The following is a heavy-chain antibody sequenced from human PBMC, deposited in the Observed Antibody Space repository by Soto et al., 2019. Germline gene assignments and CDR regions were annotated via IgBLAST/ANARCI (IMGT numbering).Heavy chain of an antibody. CDR3: SGESSMAGRGVFRYNNYGMDV. D-gene: IGHD6-6*01. CDR2: INHSGSP. V-gene: IGHV4-34*01. Sequence: SETLSLTCAVYGGSFSAYHWDWIRQPPGKGLEWIGEINHSGSPNYNPSLKSRVTISVDTSKNQFSLKLSSVTAADTAAYYCSGESSMAGRGVFRYNNYGMDVWGQGTTVTVSS. CDR1: GGSFSAYH. J-gene: IGHJ6*02.